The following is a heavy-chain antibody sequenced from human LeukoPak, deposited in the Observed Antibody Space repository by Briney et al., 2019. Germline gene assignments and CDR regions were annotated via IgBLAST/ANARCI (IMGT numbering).Heavy chain of an antibody. Sequence: GASVKVSCKASGYTFTGYYMQWVRQAPGQGVEWMGWINPNSGGTNYAKKFQGRVTMTRHTSISTAYMQLSRLRSDDTAVYYCARGDGGIVAADNWFDPWGQGTLVTASS. CDR2: INPNSGGT. CDR1: GYTFTGYY. J-gene: IGHJ5*02. V-gene: IGHV1-2*02. D-gene: IGHD1-26*01. CDR3: ARGDGGIVAADNWFDP.